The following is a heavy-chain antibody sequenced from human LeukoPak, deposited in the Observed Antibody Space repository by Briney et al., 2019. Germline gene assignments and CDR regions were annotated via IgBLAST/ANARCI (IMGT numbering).Heavy chain of an antibody. CDR2: IIPIFGTA. CDR3: ARVSGGYCSSTSCYAVDTDY. CDR1: GGTFSSYA. V-gene: IGHV1-69*13. Sequence: SVKVSCKASGGTFSSYAISWVRQAPGQGLEWMGGIIPIFGTANYAQKFQGRVTTTADESTSTAYMELSSLRTEDTAVYYCARVSGGYCSSTSCYAVDTDYWGQGTLVTVSS. D-gene: IGHD2-2*01. J-gene: IGHJ4*02.